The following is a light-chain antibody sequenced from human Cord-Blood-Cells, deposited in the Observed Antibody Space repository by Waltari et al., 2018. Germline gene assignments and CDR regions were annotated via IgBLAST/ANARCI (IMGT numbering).Light chain of an antibody. CDR3: QQSYSTPRT. V-gene: IGKV1-39*01. Sequence: DIQMTRSPYSLSASVGARVTITCPASQSISSYLNWYQQKPGKAPKLLIYAASSLQSGVPSRFSGSGSGTDFTLTISSLQPEDFATYYCQQSYSTPRTFGQGTKLEIK. J-gene: IGKJ2*01. CDR1: QSISSY. CDR2: AAS.